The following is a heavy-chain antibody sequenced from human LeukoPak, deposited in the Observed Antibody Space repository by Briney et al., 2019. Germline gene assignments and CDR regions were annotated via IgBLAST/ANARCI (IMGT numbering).Heavy chain of an antibody. D-gene: IGHD3-22*01. V-gene: IGHV4-61*01. Sequence: SETLSLTCAVSGDSVSSGSYFWSWIRQPPGKGLEWIGYIFYSGSTNYNPSLKSRVTISVDTSKKQFSLKLSSVTAADTAVYYCARHNQGSSGYYDYWGRGTLVTVSS. CDR3: ARHNQGSSGYYDY. J-gene: IGHJ4*02. CDR1: GDSVSSGSYF. CDR2: IFYSGST.